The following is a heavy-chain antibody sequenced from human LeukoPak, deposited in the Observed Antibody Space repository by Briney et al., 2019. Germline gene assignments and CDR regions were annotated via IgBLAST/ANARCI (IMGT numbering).Heavy chain of an antibody. CDR1: GGSISSYY. V-gene: IGHV4-59*01. CDR2: IYSSGST. CDR3: ARGYSYYFDY. Sequence: PSETLSLACTVSGGSISSYYWSWIRQPPGKGPEWIGYIYSSGSTNYNPSLKSRVTISVDTSKSQFSLKLSSVSAADTAVYYCARGYSYYFDYWGQGTLVTVSS. J-gene: IGHJ4*02. D-gene: IGHD5-18*01.